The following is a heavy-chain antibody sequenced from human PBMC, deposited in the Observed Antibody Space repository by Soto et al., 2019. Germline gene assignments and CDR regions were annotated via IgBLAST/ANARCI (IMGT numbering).Heavy chain of an antibody. CDR3: AREWRTCTSTTCPFDY. Sequence: VGSLRLSCAGSGFTFSDYYMSWIRQAPGKGLEWVSYISSSGSTIYNADSVKARFTISRDNAKNSLYLQMNNLRAEDTAVYYCAREWRTCTSTTCPFDYWGQGTLVTVSS. CDR2: ISSSGSTI. CDR1: GFTFSDYY. J-gene: IGHJ4*02. D-gene: IGHD2-2*01. V-gene: IGHV3-11*01.